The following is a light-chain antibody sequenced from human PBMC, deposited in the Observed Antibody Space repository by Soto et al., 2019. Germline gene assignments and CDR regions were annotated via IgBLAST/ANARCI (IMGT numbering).Light chain of an antibody. CDR3: HRYGSSPPWT. CDR1: QSFTSTS. V-gene: IGKV3-20*01. Sequence: EIVLTQSPGTLSLSPGERATLSCRASQSFTSTSLAWYQQKPGQAPRLLISGASRRAAGIPDRFSGSGSGTDFTLTISRLEPEDFAVYYCHRYGSSPPWTFGQGTKVDIK. CDR2: GAS. J-gene: IGKJ1*01.